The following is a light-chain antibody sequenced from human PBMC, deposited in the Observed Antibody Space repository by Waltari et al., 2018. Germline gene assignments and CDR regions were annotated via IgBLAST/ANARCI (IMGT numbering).Light chain of an antibody. Sequence: DIVLTQSPDSLTVSLGERATLNCKSSQSVLLSSNDKSYLAWYQQKPGQPPKLLIYWASTRESGVPYRFSGSGFGTDFTLTISSLQAEDVAVYYCQQYYSNPITFGQGTRLEIK. J-gene: IGKJ5*01. CDR3: QQYYSNPIT. CDR1: QSVLLSSNDKSY. CDR2: WAS. V-gene: IGKV4-1*01.